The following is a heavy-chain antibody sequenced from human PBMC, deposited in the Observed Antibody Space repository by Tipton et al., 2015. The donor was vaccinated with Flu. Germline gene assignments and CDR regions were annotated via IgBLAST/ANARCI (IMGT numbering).Heavy chain of an antibody. CDR1: GGSNSSTSYY. D-gene: IGHD4-17*01. Sequence: TLSLTCTVSGGSNSSTSYYWGWIRQPPGQGLEYIGSVYYSGSTYYNPSLKSRVTISVDTSKNQFSLKLSSVTAADTAVYYCATVSHDYGDSDFWGQGILVTVSS. CDR2: VYYSGST. J-gene: IGHJ4*02. CDR3: ATVSHDYGDSDF. V-gene: IGHV4-39*07.